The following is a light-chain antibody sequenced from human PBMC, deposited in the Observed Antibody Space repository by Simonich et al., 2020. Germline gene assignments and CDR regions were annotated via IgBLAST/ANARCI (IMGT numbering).Light chain of an antibody. CDR3: SSYTSSSTWV. CDR1: SSDVGSYNL. Sequence: QSALTQPASVSGSPGQSITISCTGTSSDVGSYNLVSWYQQHPGKAPKLMIYEGSKRTSGVSNRFSGSKSGNTASLTISGLQAEDEADYYCSSYTSSSTWVFGGGTKLTVL. J-gene: IGLJ3*02. V-gene: IGLV2-14*02. CDR2: EGS.